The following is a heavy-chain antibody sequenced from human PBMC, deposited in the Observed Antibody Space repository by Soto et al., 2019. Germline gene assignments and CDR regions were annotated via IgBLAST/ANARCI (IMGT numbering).Heavy chain of an antibody. D-gene: IGHD1-26*01. V-gene: IGHV3-13*05. CDR1: GFSFRDYD. J-gene: IGHJ6*02. CDR3: ARAYFGRLPRRADYYYAMDV. Sequence: EVQLVESGGGSVQPGESLRLSCAASGFSFRDYDMHWVRQPTGKGLEWVSGLGAADDPYYVASVKGRFSVSRDNAQNSLYLQMNNMRVDDTAVYFCARAYFGRLPRRADYYYAMDVWGRVTTVTVSS. CDR2: LGAADDP.